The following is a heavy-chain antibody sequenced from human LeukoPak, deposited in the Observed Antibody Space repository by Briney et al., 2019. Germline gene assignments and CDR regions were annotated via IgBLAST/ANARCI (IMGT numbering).Heavy chain of an antibody. V-gene: IGHV4-59*01. Sequence: SETLSLTCTVSGGSISSYYWSWIRQPPGKGLEWIGYIYYSGSTNYNPSLKSRVTISVDTSKNQFPLKLSSVTAVDTAVYYCARDSSGWGRFDYWGQGTLVTVSS. CDR3: ARDSSGWGRFDY. J-gene: IGHJ4*02. CDR1: GGSISSYY. CDR2: IYYSGST. D-gene: IGHD6-19*01.